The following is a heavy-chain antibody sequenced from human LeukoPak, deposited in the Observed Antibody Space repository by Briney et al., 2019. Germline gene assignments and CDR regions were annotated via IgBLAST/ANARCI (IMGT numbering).Heavy chain of an antibody. CDR2: IYYSGST. Sequence: PSETLSLTCTVSGGSISSYYWSWIRQPPGKGLEWIGYIYYSGSTNYNPSLKSRVTISVDTSKNQFSLKLSSVTAADTAVYYCARVLETQASPYFDWLLVWSGWFDPWGQGTLVTVSS. D-gene: IGHD3-9*01. V-gene: IGHV4-59*01. J-gene: IGHJ5*02. CDR3: ARVLETQASPYFDWLLVWSGWFDP. CDR1: GGSISSYY.